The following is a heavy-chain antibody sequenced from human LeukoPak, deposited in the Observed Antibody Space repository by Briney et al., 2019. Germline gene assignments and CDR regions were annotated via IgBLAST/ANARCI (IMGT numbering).Heavy chain of an antibody. D-gene: IGHD6-6*01. CDR3: ASLPIAARPHFAY. Sequence: SETLSLTCTVSGGSISSYYWSWIRQPPGKGLEWIGYIYYSGSTNYNPSLKSRVTISVDTSKNQFSLKLSSVTAAAPAVYYCASLPIAARPHFAYWGQGTLVTVSS. CDR1: GGSISSYY. V-gene: IGHV4-59*01. J-gene: IGHJ4*02. CDR2: IYYSGST.